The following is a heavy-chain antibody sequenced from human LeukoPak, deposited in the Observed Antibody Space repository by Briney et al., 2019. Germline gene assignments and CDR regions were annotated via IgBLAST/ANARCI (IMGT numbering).Heavy chain of an antibody. CDR1: GGSISSGSYY. V-gene: IGHV4-61*02. Sequence: PSQTLSLTCTVSGGSISSGSYYRSWIRQPAGKGLEWIGRIYTSGSTNYNPSLKSRVTISVDTSKNQFSLKLNSVTAADTAVYYCARGGHSYGSFRLYFDYWGQGTLVTVSS. J-gene: IGHJ4*02. D-gene: IGHD5-18*01. CDR3: ARGGHSYGSFRLYFDY. CDR2: IYTSGST.